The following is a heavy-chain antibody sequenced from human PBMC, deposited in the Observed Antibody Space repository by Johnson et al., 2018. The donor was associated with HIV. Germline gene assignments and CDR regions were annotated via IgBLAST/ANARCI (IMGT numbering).Heavy chain of an antibody. CDR2: IRSKGYGGTT. J-gene: IGHJ3*01. CDR3: TRVPRKGVTPDAFDL. Sequence: VQLVESGGGLIQPGGSLTLSCRASGFTFGDYVMSWFRQVPGKGLEWVGFIRSKGYGGTTEYVASVKGRFIISRDDSKSIVYLQMNNVTTEDTALYYCTRVPRKGVTPDAFDLWGQGTMVTVSS. CDR1: GFTFGDYV. D-gene: IGHD4-11*01. V-gene: IGHV3-49*03.